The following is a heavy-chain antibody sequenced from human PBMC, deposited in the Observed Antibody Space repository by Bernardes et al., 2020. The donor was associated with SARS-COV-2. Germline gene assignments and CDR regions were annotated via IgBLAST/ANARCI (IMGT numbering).Heavy chain of an antibody. CDR3: ARAAKITVYYKYAFDI. CDR2: INPNRGGT. CDR1: GYTFTGYY. J-gene: IGHJ3*02. V-gene: IGHV1-2*02. D-gene: IGHD3-9*01. Sequence: ASVKVSCKASGYTFTGYYMHWVRQAPGQGLEWMGWINPNRGGTYYSQKFHVRVTMTSVTSIITAYMVLSRLSSDVTAVYYCARAAKITVYYKYAFDIWGQGTMVTVSS.